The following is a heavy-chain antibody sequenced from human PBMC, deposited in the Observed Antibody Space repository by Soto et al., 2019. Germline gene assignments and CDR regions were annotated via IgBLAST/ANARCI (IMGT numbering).Heavy chain of an antibody. J-gene: IGHJ4*02. CDR2: INHSGRT. CDR3: ARGGGSSFPDY. Sequence: SETLSLTYAVYGGSFSGYYWSWIRQPPGKGLEWIGEINHSGRTNYDPSLKSRVSISVDTSKNQFSLKLSSVTAADTAVYYCARGGGSSFPDYWGQGSRVTVSS. CDR1: GGSFSGYY. V-gene: IGHV4-34*01. D-gene: IGHD6-13*01.